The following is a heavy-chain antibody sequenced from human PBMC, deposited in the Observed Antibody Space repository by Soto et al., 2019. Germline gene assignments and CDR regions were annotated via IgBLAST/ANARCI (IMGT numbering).Heavy chain of an antibody. CDR3: ARTTAVPNTLRSRYFFDY. Sequence: SETLSLTCSVSGGPVSDKTYYWSWIRQPPGKRLEWIGYVYYSGTTNYNPSLKSRVTISVDLSKNRFSLRLSSVTTADTALYYCARTTAVPNTLRSRYFFDYWGQGTLVTVSS. D-gene: IGHD4-17*01. CDR1: GGPVSDKTYY. V-gene: IGHV4-61*01. CDR2: VYYSGTT. J-gene: IGHJ4*02.